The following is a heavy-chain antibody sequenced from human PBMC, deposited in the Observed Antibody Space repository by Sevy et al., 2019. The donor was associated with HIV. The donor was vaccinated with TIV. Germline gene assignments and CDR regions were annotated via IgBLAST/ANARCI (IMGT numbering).Heavy chain of an antibody. CDR2: ITHSGKT. J-gene: IGHJ3*02. CDR3: ARGNDVFGSFDI. Sequence: SETLSLTCAVYGGSLSDYSWNWIRQSPERGLEWIGEITHSGKTNYVSSLKSRVTLSKATLKNQFFLQLNSVTAADTAVYFCARGNDVFGSFDIWGRGTVVTVSS. V-gene: IGHV4-34*01. CDR1: GGSLSDYS. D-gene: IGHD2-15*01.